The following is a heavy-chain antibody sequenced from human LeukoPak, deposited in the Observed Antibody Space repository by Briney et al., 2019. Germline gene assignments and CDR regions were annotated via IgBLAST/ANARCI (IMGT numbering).Heavy chain of an antibody. CDR3: ATVTRSGYSYGLIDY. V-gene: IGHV4-39*07. CDR2: IYYSGST. D-gene: IGHD5-18*01. Sequence: SETLSLTCTVSGGSISSSSYYWGWIRQPPGKGLEWIGSIYYSGSTYYNPSLKSRVTISVDTSKNQFSLKLSSVTAADTAVYYCATVTRSGYSYGLIDYWGQGTLVTVSS. J-gene: IGHJ4*02. CDR1: GGSISSSSYY.